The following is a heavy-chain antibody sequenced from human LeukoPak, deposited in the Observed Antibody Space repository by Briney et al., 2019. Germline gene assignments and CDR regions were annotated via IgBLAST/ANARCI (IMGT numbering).Heavy chain of an antibody. D-gene: IGHD7-27*01. CDR1: GFTVSSNY. CDR2: IYSGGST. V-gene: IGHV3-66*01. Sequence: GGSLRLSCAASGFTVSSNYMSWVRQAPGKGLEWVSVIYSGGSTYYADSVKGRFTISRDNSKNTLYLQMNSLRAEDTAVYYCARVNWDYAFDIWGQGTMVTVSS. CDR3: ARVNWDYAFDI. J-gene: IGHJ3*02.